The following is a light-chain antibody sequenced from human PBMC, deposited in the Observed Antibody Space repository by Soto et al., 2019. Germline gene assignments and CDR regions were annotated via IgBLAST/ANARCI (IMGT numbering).Light chain of an antibody. CDR2: DAS. V-gene: IGKV1-33*01. CDR3: QQYSHLIT. J-gene: IGKJ5*01. Sequence: IQMTQSPFSLSASFGYTVTLSFRASQGISNYLNWYQQKLGKAPKLLIYDASNLETGVPSRFSGSGSGTDFTFTISSLQPEDIATYYCQQYSHLITFGQGTRLEI. CDR1: QGISNY.